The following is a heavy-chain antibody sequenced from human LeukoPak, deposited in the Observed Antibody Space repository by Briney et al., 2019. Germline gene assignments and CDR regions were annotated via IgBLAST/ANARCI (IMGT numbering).Heavy chain of an antibody. CDR3: ARDLVTGTLRTDAFDI. CDR1: GFTFSSYW. Sequence: GGSLRLSCAASGFTFSSYWMTWVRQAPGKGLEWVANIKQDGSEKYYVDSVKGRFTISRDNAKNSLYLQMNSLRAEDTAVYYCARDLVTGTLRTDAFDIWGQGTMVTVSS. CDR2: IKQDGSEK. D-gene: IGHD1-20*01. V-gene: IGHV3-7*01. J-gene: IGHJ3*02.